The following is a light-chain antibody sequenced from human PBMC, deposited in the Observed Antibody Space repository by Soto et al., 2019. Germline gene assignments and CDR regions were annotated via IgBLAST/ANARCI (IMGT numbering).Light chain of an antibody. CDR3: ATWDDSLSGPV. CDR1: TSNIGNSH. Sequence: QSVLTQSPSESGTPGQRATISCSGSTSNIGNSHVYWYQQLAGTAPRLLIYRSNLRGSGVPDRFSGSRSGTSASLTISGLRSEDEGDYYCATWDDSLSGPVFGGGTKLTVL. V-gene: IGLV1-47*01. CDR2: RSN. J-gene: IGLJ3*02.